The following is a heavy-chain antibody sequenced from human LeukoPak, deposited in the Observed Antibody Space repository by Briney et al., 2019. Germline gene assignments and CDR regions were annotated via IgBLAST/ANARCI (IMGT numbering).Heavy chain of an antibody. CDR1: GFTFSSYW. D-gene: IGHD1-7*01. J-gene: IGHJ5*02. CDR3: ARGVITGTTRWFDP. V-gene: IGHV3-7*01. CDR2: IKQDGSEK. Sequence: PEGSLRLSCAASGFTFSSYWMSWVRQAPGKGLEWVANIKQDGSEKYYVDSVKGRFTISRDNAKNSLYLQMNSLRAEDTAVYYCARGVITGTTRWFDPWGQGTLVTVSS.